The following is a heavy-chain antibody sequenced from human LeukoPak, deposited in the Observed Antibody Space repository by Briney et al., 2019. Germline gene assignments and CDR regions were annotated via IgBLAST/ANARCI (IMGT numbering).Heavy chain of an antibody. V-gene: IGHV3-30-3*01. CDR1: GFTFSSYA. CDR2: ISYDGSNK. J-gene: IGHJ4*02. D-gene: IGHD6-19*01. CDR3: ARGCSSGWYYFDY. Sequence: PGGSLRLSCAASGFTFSSYAMQWVRQAPGKGLEWVAVISYDGSNKYYADSVKGRFTISRDNSKNTLYLQMNSLRAEDTAVYYCARGCSSGWYYFDYWGQGTLVTVSS.